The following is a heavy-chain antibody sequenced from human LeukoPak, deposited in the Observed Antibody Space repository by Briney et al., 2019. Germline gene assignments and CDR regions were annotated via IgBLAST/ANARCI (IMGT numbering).Heavy chain of an antibody. V-gene: IGHV3-30*18. D-gene: IGHD5-12*01. CDR2: ISYDGSNK. CDR3: AKPRPFEVATTYFDY. Sequence: GRSLRLSCAASGFTFSSYGMHWVRQAPGKGLEWVAVISYDGSNKYYADSVKGRFTISRDNSKNTLYLQTNSLRAEDTAVYYCAKPRPFEVATTYFDYWGQGTLVTVSS. J-gene: IGHJ4*02. CDR1: GFTFSSYG.